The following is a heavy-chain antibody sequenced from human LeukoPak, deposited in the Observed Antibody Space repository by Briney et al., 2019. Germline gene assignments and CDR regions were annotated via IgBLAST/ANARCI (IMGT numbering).Heavy chain of an antibody. CDR1: GGSISSSSYY. CDR2: IYYSGST. CDR3: ASGVTYYHFWSGYYQTPSFDY. V-gene: IGHV4-39*07. J-gene: IGHJ4*02. D-gene: IGHD3-3*01. Sequence: SETPSLTCTVSGGSISSSSYYWGWIRQPPGKGLEWIGSIYYSGSTYYNPSLKSRVTISVDTSKNQFSLKLSSVTAADTAVYYCASGVTYYHFWSGYYQTPSFDYWGQGTQVTVSS.